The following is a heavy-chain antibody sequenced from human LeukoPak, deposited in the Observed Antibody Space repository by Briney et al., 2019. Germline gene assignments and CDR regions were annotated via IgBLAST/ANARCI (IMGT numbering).Heavy chain of an antibody. D-gene: IGHD4-17*01. CDR1: GFTFSSYS. Sequence: GGSLRLSCAASGFTFSSYSMNWVRQAPGKGLEWVSYISSSSSTIYYADSVKGRFTISRDNAKNSLYLQMNSLRAEDTAVYYCARRGDYHIFDYWGQGTLVTVSS. J-gene: IGHJ4*02. CDR3: ARRGDYHIFDY. V-gene: IGHV3-48*01. CDR2: ISSSSSTI.